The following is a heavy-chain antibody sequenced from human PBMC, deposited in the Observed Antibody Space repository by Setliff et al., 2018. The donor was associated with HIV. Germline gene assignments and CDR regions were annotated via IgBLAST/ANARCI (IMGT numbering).Heavy chain of an antibody. CDR3: ASTYYYDSLHFHH. D-gene: IGHD3-22*01. CDR2: IFDSGST. CDR1: GGSISGYY. V-gene: IGHV4-59*01. J-gene: IGHJ1*01. Sequence: SETLSLTCTVSGGSISGYYWNWIRQPPGKGLEWIGFIFDSGSTSYNPSLKSRVTISVDTSKNQFSLKLTSVTAADTAVYYCASTYYYDSLHFHHWGQGTLVTVSS.